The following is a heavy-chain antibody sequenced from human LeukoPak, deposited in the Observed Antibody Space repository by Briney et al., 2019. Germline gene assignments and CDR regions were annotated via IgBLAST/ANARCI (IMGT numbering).Heavy chain of an antibody. CDR1: GYTFTSYY. Sequence: GASVKVSCKASGYTFTSYYMHWVRQAPGQGLEWMGWISAYNGNTNYAQKLQGRVTMTTDTSTSTAYMELRSLRSDDTAVYYCARDRGWYSRSAEDFDYWGQGTLVTVSS. D-gene: IGHD6-6*01. J-gene: IGHJ4*02. CDR2: ISAYNGNT. V-gene: IGHV1-18*04. CDR3: ARDRGWYSRSAEDFDY.